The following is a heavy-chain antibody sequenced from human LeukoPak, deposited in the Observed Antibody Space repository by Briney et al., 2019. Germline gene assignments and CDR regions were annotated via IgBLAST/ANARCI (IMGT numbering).Heavy chain of an antibody. CDR2: IYYSGSS. CDR1: GGSISSSSSY. V-gene: IGHV4-39*01. D-gene: IGHD2-15*01. J-gene: IGHJ4*02. CDR3: ARREYCSGGSCYSKSFVN. Sequence: SETLSLTCSVSGGSISSSSSYWGWIRQPPGKGLEWIGSIYYSGSSFDNPALKSRVTISVDTSKNQFSLKLSSVTAADTAVYYCARREYCSGGSCYSKSFVNWGQGTLVTVSS.